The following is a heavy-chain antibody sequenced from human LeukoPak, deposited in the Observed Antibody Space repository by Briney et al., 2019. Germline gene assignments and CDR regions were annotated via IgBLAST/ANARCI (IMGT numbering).Heavy chain of an antibody. CDR3: ARDLEGPGMLGY. J-gene: IGHJ4*02. V-gene: IGHV3-53*04. CDR1: GFTVSSNY. D-gene: IGHD3-10*02. Sequence: GGSLRLSCAASGFTVSSNYMSWVRQAPGEGLEWVSVTHSGGSTYYADSVKGRFTISRHNSKNTPYLQMNSLRAEDTAVYYCARDLEGPGMLGYWGQGTLVTVSS. CDR2: THSGGST.